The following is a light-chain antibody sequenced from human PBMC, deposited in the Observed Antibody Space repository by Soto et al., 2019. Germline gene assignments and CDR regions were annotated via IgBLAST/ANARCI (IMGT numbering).Light chain of an antibody. CDR1: QNVDHSY. CDR2: GAS. V-gene: IGKV3-20*01. CDR3: QQYARSPRT. J-gene: IGKJ1*01. Sequence: IVLTQSPGTLSLSPGERATLSCRASQNVDHSYLAWYQQKPGQAPRLLIYGASSRATGFPARFSASGSGTEFTLTISRLEPEDFGVYYCQQYARSPRTFGQGTKGDIK.